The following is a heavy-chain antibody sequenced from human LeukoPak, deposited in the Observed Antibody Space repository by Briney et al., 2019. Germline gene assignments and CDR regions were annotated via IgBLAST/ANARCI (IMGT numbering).Heavy chain of an antibody. D-gene: IGHD3-3*01. V-gene: IGHV3-74*01. CDR2: INSDGSRT. Sequence: SGGSLRLSCAASGFTFSNYWMHWVRQAPGKGLVWVSRINSDGSRTTYADSVKGRFTISRDNAKNTLYLQMNSLRAEDTAVYYCASDFWSGYYTPMGVNYWGQGTLVTVSS. CDR1: GFTFSNYW. CDR3: ASDFWSGYYTPMGVNY. J-gene: IGHJ4*02.